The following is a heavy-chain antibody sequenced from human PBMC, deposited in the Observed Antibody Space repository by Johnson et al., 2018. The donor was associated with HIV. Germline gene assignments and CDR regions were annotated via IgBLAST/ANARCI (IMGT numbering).Heavy chain of an antibody. V-gene: IGHV3-66*01. D-gene: IGHD6-13*01. CDR3: ARERIAAAGLDAFDI. Sequence: VQLVESGGGLVQPGGSLRLSCAASGFTVNSNYINWVRQAPGKGLECVSGIYSGGRTYYADSVKGRFTISRDNSKNTLYLQMNSLRAEDTAVYFCARERIAAAGLDAFDIWGQGTIVTVSS. CDR2: IYSGGRT. CDR1: GFTVNSNY. J-gene: IGHJ3*02.